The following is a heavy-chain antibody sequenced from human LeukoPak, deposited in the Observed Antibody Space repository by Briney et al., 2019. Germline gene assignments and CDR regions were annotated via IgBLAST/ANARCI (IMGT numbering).Heavy chain of an antibody. CDR2: ISYDGSNK. J-gene: IGHJ6*02. V-gene: IGHV3-30*03. CDR1: GFTFSSYG. Sequence: GRSLRLSCAASGFTFSSYGMHWVRQAPGKGLEWVAVISYDGSNKYYADSVKGRFTISRDNSKNTLYLQMNSLRAEDTAVYYCARDSYGMDVWGQGTTVTVSS. CDR3: ARDSYGMDV.